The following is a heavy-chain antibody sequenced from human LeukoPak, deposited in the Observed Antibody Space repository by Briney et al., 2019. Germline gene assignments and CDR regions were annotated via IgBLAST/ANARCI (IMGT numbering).Heavy chain of an antibody. CDR3: AREVEQQLVFSWFDP. CDR1: GDSVSSNSAA. D-gene: IGHD6-13*01. Sequence: SQTLSLTCAISGDSVSSNSAAWNWIRQSPSRGLEWLGRTYYRSKWYYGYAVSVKSRITINPDTPKNQFSLQLNSVTPEDTAVYYCAREVEQQLVFSWFDPWGQGTLVTVSS. V-gene: IGHV6-1*01. J-gene: IGHJ5*02. CDR2: TYYRSKWYY.